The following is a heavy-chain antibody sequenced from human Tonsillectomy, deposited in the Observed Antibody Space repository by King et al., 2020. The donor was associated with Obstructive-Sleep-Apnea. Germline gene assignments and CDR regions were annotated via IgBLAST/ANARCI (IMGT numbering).Heavy chain of an antibody. CDR1: GFTFTIAW. J-gene: IGHJ4*02. V-gene: IGHV3-15*01. D-gene: IGHD6-19*01. CDR3: ISDSSGCLGALNFHY. Sequence: DVQLVESGGGLVRTGGSLRLSCAASGFTFTIAWMSWVRQAPGKGLEWLGRIKNKAEGGTTDYAAPVKSRFTISRDDSKNTLYLQMNSLKIEDTGVYYCISDSSGCLGALNFHYWGQGTLVTVSS. CDR2: IKNKAEGGTT.